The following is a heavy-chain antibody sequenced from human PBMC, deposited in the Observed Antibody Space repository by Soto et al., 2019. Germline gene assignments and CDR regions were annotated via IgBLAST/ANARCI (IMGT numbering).Heavy chain of an antibody. D-gene: IGHD2-2*01. CDR2: INPNSGGT. CDR1: GYTFTGYY. J-gene: IGHJ6*02. Sequence: ASVKVSCKASGYTFTGYYMHWVRQAPGQGLEWMGWINPNSGGTNYAQKFQGWVTMTRDTSISTAYMELSRLRSDDTAVYYCARERIVVVPAAHSKEYGMDAWGQGTTVTVSS. V-gene: IGHV1-2*04. CDR3: ARERIVVVPAAHSKEYGMDA.